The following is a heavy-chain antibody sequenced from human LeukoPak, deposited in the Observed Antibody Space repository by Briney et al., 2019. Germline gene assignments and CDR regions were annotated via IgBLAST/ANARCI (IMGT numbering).Heavy chain of an antibody. V-gene: IGHV3-30-3*02. D-gene: IGHD6-13*01. CDR1: GFTFSSYA. J-gene: IGHJ4*02. CDR3: ASARSSNRDY. CDR2: ISYDGSNK. Sequence: PGRSLRLSCAASGFTFSSYAMHWVRQAPGKGLEWVAVISYDGSNKYYADSVKGRFTISRDNSKNTLYLQMNSLRAEDTAVYYCASARSSNRDYWGQGTLVTVSS.